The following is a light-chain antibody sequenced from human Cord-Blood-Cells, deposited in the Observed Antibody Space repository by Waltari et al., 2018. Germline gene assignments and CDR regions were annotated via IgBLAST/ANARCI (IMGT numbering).Light chain of an antibody. CDR3: MQALQTPYT. J-gene: IGKJ2*01. CDR1: QTPLHSNGYNY. Sequence: IVMTPSPLSLPVTPGERASISCRSSQTPLHSNGYNYLDWYLQTPGQSPQLLIYLGSNRASGVPDRFSGSGSGTDFTLKISRVEAEDVGVYYCMQALQTPYTFGQGTKLEIK. V-gene: IGKV2-28*01. CDR2: LGS.